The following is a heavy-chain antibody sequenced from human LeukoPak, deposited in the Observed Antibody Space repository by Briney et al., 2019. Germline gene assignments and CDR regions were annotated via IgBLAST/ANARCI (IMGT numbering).Heavy chain of an antibody. CDR1: GYTFTSYD. D-gene: IGHD3-16*01. V-gene: IGHV1-46*01. Sequence: GSVKVSCKASGYTFTSYDINWVRQAPGQGLEWMGIINPSGGSTSYAQKFQGRVTMTRDTSTSTVYMELSSLRSEDTAVYYCARATYYFDYWGQGTLVTVSS. J-gene: IGHJ4*02. CDR2: INPSGGST. CDR3: ARATYYFDY.